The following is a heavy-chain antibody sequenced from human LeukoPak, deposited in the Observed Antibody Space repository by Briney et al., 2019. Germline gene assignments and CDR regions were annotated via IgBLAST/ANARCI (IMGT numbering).Heavy chain of an antibody. CDR1: GGSFSGYY. D-gene: IGHD3-22*01. J-gene: IGHJ4*02. Sequence: KPSETRSLTCAVYGGSFSGYYWSWIRQPPGKGREWIGEINHSGSTNYNPSLKSRVTISVDTSKDQFSLKLSSVTAADTAVYSCARGLGDSSGRLFDYWGQGTLVTVSS. V-gene: IGHV4-34*01. CDR3: ARGLGDSSGRLFDY. CDR2: INHSGST.